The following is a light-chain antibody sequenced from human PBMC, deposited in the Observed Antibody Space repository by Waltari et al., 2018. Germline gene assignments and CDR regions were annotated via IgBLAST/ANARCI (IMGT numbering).Light chain of an antibody. V-gene: IGLV2-11*01. Sequence: QSALTQPRSVSGSPGQSVPISCTGTRSDVGGYNFFSWYQQHPGKAPKFMIYDVSKRPSGVPDRFSGSKSGNTASLTISGLQAEDEADYYCCSYAGTYTWVFGGGTKLTVL. CDR2: DVS. CDR3: CSYAGTYTWV. CDR1: RSDVGGYNF. J-gene: IGLJ2*01.